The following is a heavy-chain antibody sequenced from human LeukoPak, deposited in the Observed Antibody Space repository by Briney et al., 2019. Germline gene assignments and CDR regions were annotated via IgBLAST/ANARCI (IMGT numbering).Heavy chain of an antibody. J-gene: IGHJ5*02. CDR1: GFGFSNFW. D-gene: IGHD1-14*01. CDR2: IKEDGSLK. Sequence: GGSLRLSCAASGFGFSNFWMSWVRQAPGKGPEWVANIKEDGSLKNYVDSVEGRFTVSRDNAKNSLYLQMNSLRAEDTAVYYCARDPDSNWFDPWGQGTLVTVSS. V-gene: IGHV3-7*01. CDR3: ARDPDSNWFDP.